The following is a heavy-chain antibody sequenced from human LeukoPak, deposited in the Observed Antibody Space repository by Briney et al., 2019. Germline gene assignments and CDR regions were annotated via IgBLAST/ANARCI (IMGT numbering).Heavy chain of an antibody. J-gene: IGHJ4*02. CDR2: IYYSGST. V-gene: IGHV4-39*01. CDR3: ARCIIGDSSGYSPFDY. CDR1: GGSISSSSYY. Sequence: PSETLSLTCTVSGGSISSSSYYWGWIRQPPGKGLEWIGSIYYSGSTYYNPSLKSRVTISVDTSKNQFSLKLSSVTAADTAVYYCARCIIGDSSGYSPFDYWGQGTLVTVSS. D-gene: IGHD3-22*01.